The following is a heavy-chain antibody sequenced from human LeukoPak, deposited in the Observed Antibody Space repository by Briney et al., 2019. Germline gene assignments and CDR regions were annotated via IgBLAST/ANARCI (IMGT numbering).Heavy chain of an antibody. D-gene: IGHD4-17*01. CDR3: ARDIVNGDYVSAY. V-gene: IGHV3-21*01. CDR1: GFTFNEYT. J-gene: IGHJ4*02. Sequence: GGSLRLSCAAFGFTFNEYTLNWVRQAPGKGLEWVSSITTTSAYIYYADSVKGRFTISRDNAKNSLYLQMNSLRADDTGVYYCARDIVNGDYVSAYWGQGTLVTVSS. CDR2: ITTTSAYI.